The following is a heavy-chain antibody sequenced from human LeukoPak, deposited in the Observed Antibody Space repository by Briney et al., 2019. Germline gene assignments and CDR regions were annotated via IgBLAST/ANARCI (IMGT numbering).Heavy chain of an antibody. CDR3: ASCYYYDSSGYYYVH. V-gene: IGHV3-21*01. CDR1: GFTFSSYS. D-gene: IGHD3-22*01. CDR2: ISNSSSYI. J-gene: IGHJ4*02. Sequence: PGGSLRLSCAASGFTFSSYSMNWVRQAPGKGLEWVSSISNSSSYIYYADSVKGRFTISRDNAKNSLYLQMNSLRAEDTAVYYCASCYYYDSSGYYYVHWGQGTLVTVSS.